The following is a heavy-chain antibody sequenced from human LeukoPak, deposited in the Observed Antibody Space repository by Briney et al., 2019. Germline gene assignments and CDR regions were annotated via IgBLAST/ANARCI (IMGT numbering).Heavy chain of an antibody. CDR3: ARDRWEVLFDY. CDR2: VFSTGVT. V-gene: IGHV4-4*07. J-gene: IGHJ4*02. CDR1: GGSISSSFY. D-gene: IGHD1-26*01. Sequence: SETLSLTCTVSGGSISSSFYWTWIRQPAGKGLEWIGRVFSTGVTNLNPSLKGRVTMSVDVSKNQFSLKLSSVTAADTAAYFCARDRWEVLFDYWGQGTLVTVSS.